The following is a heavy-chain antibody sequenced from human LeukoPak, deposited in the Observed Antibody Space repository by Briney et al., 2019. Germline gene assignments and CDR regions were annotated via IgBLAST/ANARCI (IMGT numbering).Heavy chain of an antibody. CDR1: GFTCSSYS. D-gene: IGHD6-6*01. CDR3: ARAAYNSSPDY. J-gene: IGHJ4*02. V-gene: IGHV3-21*01. Sequence: GGSLRLSCAASGFTCSSYSMNWVRQDPGKGLEWVSYISPSSSYIYYADSVKGRFTISRDNAKNSLYLLMNSLRAEDTAVYYCARAAYNSSPDYWGQGTLVTVSS. CDR2: ISPSSSYI.